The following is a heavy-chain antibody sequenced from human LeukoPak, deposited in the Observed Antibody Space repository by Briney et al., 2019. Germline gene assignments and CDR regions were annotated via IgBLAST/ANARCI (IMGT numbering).Heavy chain of an antibody. CDR2: ISPYNGNT. Sequence: ASVKVSCKASGYTFTSYGISWVRQAPGQGLEWMGWISPYNGNTNYAQKFQGRVTMTTDTSTSTAYMELRSLRSDDTAVYFCAANGLQGDNLHPDDAFDVWGQGTVVTVSS. CDR1: GYTFTSYG. CDR3: AANGLQGDNLHPDDAFDV. D-gene: IGHD1-1*01. V-gene: IGHV1-18*01. J-gene: IGHJ3*01.